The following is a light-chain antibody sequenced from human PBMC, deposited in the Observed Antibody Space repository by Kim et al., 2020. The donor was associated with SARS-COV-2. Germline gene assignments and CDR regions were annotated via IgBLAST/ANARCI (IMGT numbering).Light chain of an antibody. V-gene: IGKV3-11*01. CDR2: NAS. CDR3: QHRANWPQT. J-gene: IGKJ2*01. Sequence: SLSPGERATPSCRASQSISDFLGWYQQRVGQPPRLLMYNASHRATGIPARFSGSGSGTDFTLTISGLEPEDSAIYYCQHRANWPQTFGQGTKLEI. CDR1: QSISDF.